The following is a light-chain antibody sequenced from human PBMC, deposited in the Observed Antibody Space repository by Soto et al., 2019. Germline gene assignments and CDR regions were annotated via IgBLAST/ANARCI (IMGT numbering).Light chain of an antibody. CDR1: SSDVGFYNY. CDR3: CSYTSSSTLV. CDR2: EVT. V-gene: IGLV2-14*01. Sequence: QSVLTQPASVSGSPGQSIAISCTGSSSDVGFYNYVSWYQQHPGKVPKLIIYEVTNRPSGVSNRFSGSKSGNTASLTISGLQAEDEADYYCCSYTSSSTLVFGGGTKLTVL. J-gene: IGLJ3*02.